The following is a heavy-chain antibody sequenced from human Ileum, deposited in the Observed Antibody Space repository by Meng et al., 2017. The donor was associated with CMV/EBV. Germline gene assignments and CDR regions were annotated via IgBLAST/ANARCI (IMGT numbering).Heavy chain of an antibody. Sequence: VELEESGPGLVNPSETLSLSCTFSGGSLSNYYWNWIRQPAGQGLEWIGRIHSNGATDYNPSLQSRVTMSVDSSKNEFFLSLSFVTAADTAIYYCARRRGPRGYIDYWGQGILVTVSS. V-gene: IGHV4-4*07. CDR3: ARRRGPRGYIDY. J-gene: IGHJ4*02. D-gene: IGHD3-10*01. CDR1: GGSLSNYY. CDR2: IHSNGAT.